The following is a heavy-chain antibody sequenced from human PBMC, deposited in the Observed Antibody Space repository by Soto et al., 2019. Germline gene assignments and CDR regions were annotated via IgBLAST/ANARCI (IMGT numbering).Heavy chain of an antibody. V-gene: IGHV4-39*01. CDR2: IYYSGST. CDR3: VRRRASTPNWFDP. Sequence: RSLPCTVSGGSISSSSYYWGWIRQPPGKGLEWIGSIYYSGSTYYNPSLKSRVTISADTSTNQFSLKLSSVTAADTAVYYCVRRRASTPNWFDPWGQGTLVTVSS. CDR1: GGSISSSSYY. J-gene: IGHJ5*02.